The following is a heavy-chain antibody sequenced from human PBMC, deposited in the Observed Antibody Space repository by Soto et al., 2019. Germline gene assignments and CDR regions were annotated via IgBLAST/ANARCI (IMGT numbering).Heavy chain of an antibody. CDR2: MNPNSGNK. V-gene: IGHV1-8*01. J-gene: IGHJ6*02. D-gene: IGHD6-13*01. CDR1: GYTFTSYD. Sequence: QVQLVQSGAEVKKPGASVKVSCKASGYTFTSYDINWVRQATGQGLEWMGWMNPNSGNKGYAQKFQGRVTMTRTTSISTAYMELSSLRSEDTAVYYCARRGYTSSWYYYYDYGMDVWGQGTTVTVSS. CDR3: ARRGYTSSWYYYYDYGMDV.